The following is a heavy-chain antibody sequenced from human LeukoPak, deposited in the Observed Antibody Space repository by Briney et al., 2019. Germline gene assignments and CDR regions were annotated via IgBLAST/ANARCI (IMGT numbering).Heavy chain of an antibody. CDR2: INSDGNST. CDR1: GFTFRSYC. V-gene: IGHV3-74*01. D-gene: IGHD2-21*02. J-gene: IGHJ3*02. CDR3: ARGAAYCGGDCYWDI. Sequence: GGSLRLSCAASGFTFRSYCMHWVRQAPGKGLVWVSRINSDGNSTSYPNSGKGPFTNTRDNAKNTMYLQMNSLRAEDTAVYYCARGAAYCGGDCYWDIWGQGTMVTVSS.